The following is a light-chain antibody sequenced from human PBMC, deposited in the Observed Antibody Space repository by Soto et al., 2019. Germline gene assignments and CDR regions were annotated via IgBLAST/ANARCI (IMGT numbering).Light chain of an antibody. CDR2: GAS. V-gene: IGKV3-20*01. Sequence: MGVTKSPGTVSLSPGERATLSCRASQGVSSSYLAWYQQKPGQAPRLLIYGASSRATGIPDRFSGSGSGTDFTLTISRLEPEDFAVYYCQQYGSSPPWTFGQGTKVDIK. J-gene: IGKJ1*01. CDR1: QGVSSSY. CDR3: QQYGSSPPWT.